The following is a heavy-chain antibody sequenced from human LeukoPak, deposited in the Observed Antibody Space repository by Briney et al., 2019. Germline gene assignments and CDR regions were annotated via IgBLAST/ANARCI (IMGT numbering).Heavy chain of an antibody. CDR1: GFTFDDYA. D-gene: IGHD3-22*01. Sequence: PGGSLRLSCAASGFTFDDYAMHWVRQAPGKGLEWVSGISWNSGSIRYADSVKGRFTISRVNAKNSLYLQMNSLRAEDTALYYCAKDMGSVTSVITLDYWGQGTLVTVSS. CDR3: AKDMGSVTSVITLDY. J-gene: IGHJ4*02. CDR2: ISWNSGSI. V-gene: IGHV3-9*01.